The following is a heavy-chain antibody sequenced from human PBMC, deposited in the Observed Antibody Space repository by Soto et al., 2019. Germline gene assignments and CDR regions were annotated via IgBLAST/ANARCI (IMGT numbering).Heavy chain of an antibody. CDR3: ATQSYSNSGAYYYYAMDV. V-gene: IGHV4-30-2*01. CDR1: GGSISSGGYS. J-gene: IGHJ6*02. Sequence: PSETLSLTCAVSGGSISSGGYSWSWIRQPPGKGLEWIGYIYQSGSTYYNPSLKSRVTISVDRSRNQFSLKLSSVTAADTAVYFCATQSYSNSGAYYYYAMDVWGQGTTVTVSS. D-gene: IGHD4-4*01. CDR2: IYQSGST.